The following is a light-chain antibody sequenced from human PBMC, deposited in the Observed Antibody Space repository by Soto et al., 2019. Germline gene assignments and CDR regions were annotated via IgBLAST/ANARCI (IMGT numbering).Light chain of an antibody. CDR1: QGINSY. J-gene: IGKJ5*01. V-gene: IGKV1-9*01. CDR2: AAS. Sequence: DIQLTQSPSFLSASVGDRVTITCRASQGINSYLAWYQQKPGKAPKLLIYAASTLQSGVPSRSSGSGSGTEFTLTISSLQPEDFATYYCQQLKSNLITFGQGTRLEIK. CDR3: QQLKSNLIT.